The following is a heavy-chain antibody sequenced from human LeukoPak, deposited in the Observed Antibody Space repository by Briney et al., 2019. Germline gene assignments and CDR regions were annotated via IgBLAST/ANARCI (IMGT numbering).Heavy chain of an antibody. V-gene: IGHV4-39*01. Sequence: PSETLSLTCTVSGGSLSITSYYWGWICQPPGKGLEWIGSAYSSGSTYYNPSLKSRVTIFVDTSKNQFSLKLSSVTAADTAVYYCARHRVYNWNYPIWFDPWGQGTLVTVSS. J-gene: IGHJ5*02. D-gene: IGHD1-7*01. CDR2: AYSSGST. CDR3: ARHRVYNWNYPIWFDP. CDR1: GGSLSITSYY.